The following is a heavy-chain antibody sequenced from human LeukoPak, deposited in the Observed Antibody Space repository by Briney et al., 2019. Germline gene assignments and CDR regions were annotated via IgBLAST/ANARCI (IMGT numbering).Heavy chain of an antibody. D-gene: IGHD3-10*01. CDR2: ISFDGSNE. J-gene: IGHJ4*02. CDR3: AKDVLGSGSYSDY. V-gene: IGHV3-30*18. CDR1: GFTFSSYG. Sequence: GGSLRLSCAASGFTFSSYGMHWVRQAPGKGLEWVAVISFDGSNEYHADSVKGRFTISRDNSKNTLYLQMNSLRAEDTAVYYFAKDVLGSGSYSDYWGQGTLVIVSS.